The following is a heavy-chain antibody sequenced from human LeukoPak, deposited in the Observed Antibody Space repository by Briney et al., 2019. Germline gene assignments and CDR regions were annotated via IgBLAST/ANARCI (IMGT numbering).Heavy chain of an antibody. J-gene: IGHJ5*02. CDR3: AKDHPDWFDP. CDR1: GFTFSSYG. CDR2: IRYDGSNK. V-gene: IGHV3-30*02. Sequence: PGGSLRLSSAASGFTFSSYGMHWVRQAPGKGLEWVAFIRYDGSNKYYADSVKGRFTISRDNSKNTLYLQMNSLRAEDTAVYYCAKDHPDWFDPWGQGTLVTVSS.